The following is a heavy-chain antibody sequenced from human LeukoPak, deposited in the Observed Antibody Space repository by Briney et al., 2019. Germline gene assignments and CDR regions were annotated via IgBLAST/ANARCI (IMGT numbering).Heavy chain of an antibody. CDR2: ISGGSSDI. Sequence: GGSLRLSCAASGFTFSSYRMNWVRQAPGRGLKWVSSISGGSSDIYYADSVKGRFTISRDNAKNSLYLQMNSLRAEDTAVYYCARVGHSGSNGLYYYYGMDVWGQGTTVTVSS. J-gene: IGHJ6*02. CDR1: GFTFSSYR. CDR3: ARVGHSGSNGLYYYYGMDV. D-gene: IGHD1-26*01. V-gene: IGHV3-21*06.